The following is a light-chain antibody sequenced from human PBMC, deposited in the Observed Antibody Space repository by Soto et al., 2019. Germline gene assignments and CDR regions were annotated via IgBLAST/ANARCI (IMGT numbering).Light chain of an antibody. V-gene: IGKV1-39*01. Sequence: QSPSSLSASVGDRVTITCRASQSIGSYFNWYQQKPGKAPKLLIYAASALESGVPSRFSGSGSGTDFTLTISSLQPGDFATYYCQQSYSTPWTFGQGTKVDIK. CDR2: AAS. J-gene: IGKJ1*01. CDR3: QQSYSTPWT. CDR1: QSIGSY.